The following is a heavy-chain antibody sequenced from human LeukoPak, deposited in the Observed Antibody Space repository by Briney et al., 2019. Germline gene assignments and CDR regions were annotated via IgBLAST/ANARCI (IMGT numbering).Heavy chain of an antibody. CDR3: ARGYPVTTPTDYYYYGMDV. J-gene: IGHJ6*02. D-gene: IGHD4-17*01. V-gene: IGHV4-34*01. Sequence: SETLSLTCTVSGGSISSGYYWSWIRQPPGKGLEWIGEINHSGSTNYNPSLKSRVTISVDTSKNQFSLKLSSVTAANTAVYYCARGYPVTTPTDYYYYGMDVWGQGTTVTVSS. CDR2: INHSGST. CDR1: GGSISSGYY.